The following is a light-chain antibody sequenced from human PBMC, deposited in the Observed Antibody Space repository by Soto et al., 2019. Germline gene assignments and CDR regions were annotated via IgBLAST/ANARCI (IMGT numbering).Light chain of an antibody. Sequence: EIVLTQSPGTLSLSPGERATLSCRASQTINNRYLAWYQQKPGQAPRLLIYGASSRATGIPDWFSGSGSGTDFTLTISRLEPEDFAVYYCQQFASSPGFTFGPGTKVDMK. CDR1: QTINNRY. V-gene: IGKV3-20*01. J-gene: IGKJ3*01. CDR3: QQFASSPGFT. CDR2: GAS.